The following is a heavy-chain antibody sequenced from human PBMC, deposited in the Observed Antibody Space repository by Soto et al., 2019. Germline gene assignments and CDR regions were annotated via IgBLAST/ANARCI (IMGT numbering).Heavy chain of an antibody. V-gene: IGHV3-9*01. J-gene: IGHJ6*03. Sequence: PGVCPKLSCAACGVTCDHYAMHLVRQAPGKGLEWVSGISWNSGSIGYADSVKGRFTISRDNAKNSLYLQMNSLRAEDTALYYSAKGAPPGYYYYYMDVWGKGTTVTVSS. CDR3: AKGAPPGYYYYYMDV. CDR2: ISWNSGSI. CDR1: GVTCDHYA.